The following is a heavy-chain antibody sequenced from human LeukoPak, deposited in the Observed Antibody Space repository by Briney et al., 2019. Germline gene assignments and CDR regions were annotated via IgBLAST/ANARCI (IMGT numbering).Heavy chain of an antibody. CDR2: INPNRCGT. Sequence: ASVTVSCKASGYTFTGYYMHGVRQAPGQGLAWMGWINPNRCGTDYAQKFQGRVTMTRNTSISTAYMELRRLRSDDTAVYYWARGLPAPADQYYMDVWGKGTTVTVSS. V-gene: IGHV1-2*02. J-gene: IGHJ6*03. D-gene: IGHD2-2*01. CDR1: GYTFTGYY. CDR3: ARGLPAPADQYYMDV.